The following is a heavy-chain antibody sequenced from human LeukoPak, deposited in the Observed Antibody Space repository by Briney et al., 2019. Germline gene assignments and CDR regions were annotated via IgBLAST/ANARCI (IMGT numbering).Heavy chain of an antibody. CDR2: IVPIFGTA. V-gene: IGHV1-69*01. CDR3: AGFDYYGSRGYFQH. Sequence: SVKVSCKASGGTFSSYAISWVRQAPGQGLEWMGGIVPIFGTANYAQKFQGRVTITADESTSTAYMELSSLRSEDTAVYYCAGFDYYGSRGYFQHWGQGTLVTVSS. CDR1: GGTFSSYA. D-gene: IGHD3-10*01. J-gene: IGHJ1*01.